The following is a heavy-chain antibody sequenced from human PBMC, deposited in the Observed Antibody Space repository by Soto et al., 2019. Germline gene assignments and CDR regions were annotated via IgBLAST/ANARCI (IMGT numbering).Heavy chain of an antibody. V-gene: IGHV4-30-4*01. D-gene: IGHD6-6*01. CDR2: IDYSGNT. J-gene: IGHJ4*02. CDR3: ARVGGYGSSSFFDY. CDR1: GGSISSDDYY. Sequence: SETLSLTFTVSGGSISSDDYYWGWIRQPPGKGLEWIAYIDYSGNTYYNPSLKSRLTISTDTSKNQFSVNLSSVTAADTAVYYCARVGGYGSSSFFDYWSPGTLVTVSS.